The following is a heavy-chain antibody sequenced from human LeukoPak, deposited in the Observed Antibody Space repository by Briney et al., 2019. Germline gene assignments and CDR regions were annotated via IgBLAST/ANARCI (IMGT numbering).Heavy chain of an antibody. CDR1: GYTFTGYY. V-gene: IGHV1-2*02. CDR2: INPNSGGT. Sequence: ASVKVSCKASGYTFTGYYMHWVRQAPGQGLEWMGWINPNSGGTNYAQKFQGRVTMTRDTSISTAYMELSRLRSDDTAVYYCARSFSTRVDSPKNTGVVVTAFDYWGQGTLVTVSS. CDR3: ARSFSTRVDSPKNTGVVVTAFDY. J-gene: IGHJ4*02. D-gene: IGHD2-21*02.